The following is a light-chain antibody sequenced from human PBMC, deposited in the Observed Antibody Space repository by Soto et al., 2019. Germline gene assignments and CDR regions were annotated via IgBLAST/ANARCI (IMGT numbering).Light chain of an antibody. CDR2: GAS. Sequence: LRQSPGTRSVSPGEAVLLSRRASQSVRSKLAWYQQKPGQAPKLFIYGASTRATGIPARFSGSGSGTYFTLTISRQESGDFAVYYCQQYGSSGTFGQGTKVDIK. V-gene: IGKV3-20*01. CDR3: QQYGSSGT. J-gene: IGKJ1*01. CDR1: QSVRSK.